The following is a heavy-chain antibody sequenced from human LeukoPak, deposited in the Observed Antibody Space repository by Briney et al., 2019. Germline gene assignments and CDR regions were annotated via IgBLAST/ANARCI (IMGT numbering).Heavy chain of an antibody. V-gene: IGHV4-39*01. D-gene: IGHD2/OR15-2a*01. CDR3: ARHTYSTWDY. J-gene: IGHJ4*02. CDR1: GGSISSSSYY. Sequence: SETLSLTCTVSGGSISSSSYYWGWIRQSPGKGLEWIGSIYYSGNTYYNPSLKSRVTISVDTSKNQFSLKLSSVTAADTAVYYWARHTYSTWDYWGQGTLVTVSS. CDR2: IYYSGNT.